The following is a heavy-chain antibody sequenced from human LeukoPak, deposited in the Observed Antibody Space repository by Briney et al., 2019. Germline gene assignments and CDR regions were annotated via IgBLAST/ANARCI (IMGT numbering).Heavy chain of an antibody. Sequence: GGSLRLSCAASGFTFSSYGMHWVRQAPGKGLEWVAVISYDGSNKYYADSVKGRFTISRDNSKNTLYLQMNSLRAEDTAVYYCAKDLYLNCGGDCYPFDYWGQGTLVTVSS. CDR3: AKDLYLNCGGDCYPFDY. CDR1: GFTFSSYG. J-gene: IGHJ4*02. D-gene: IGHD2-21*02. V-gene: IGHV3-30*18. CDR2: ISYDGSNK.